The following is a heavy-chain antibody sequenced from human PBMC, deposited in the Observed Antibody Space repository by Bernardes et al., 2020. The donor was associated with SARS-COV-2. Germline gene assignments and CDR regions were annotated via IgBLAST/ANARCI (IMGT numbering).Heavy chain of an antibody. CDR1: GFSLSTSGMC. CDR2: IDWDDDK. D-gene: IGHD3-9*01. CDR3: ARNVLGSRGYDILTGYSRAPDSSAFDI. V-gene: IGHV2-70*11. J-gene: IGHJ3*02. Sequence: SGPTLVKPTQTLTLTCTFSGFSLSTSGMCVSWIRQPPGKALEWLARIDWDDDKYYSTSLKTRLTISKDTSKNQVVLTMTNMDPVDTATYYCARNVLGSRGYDILTGYSRAPDSSAFDIWGQGTMVTVSS.